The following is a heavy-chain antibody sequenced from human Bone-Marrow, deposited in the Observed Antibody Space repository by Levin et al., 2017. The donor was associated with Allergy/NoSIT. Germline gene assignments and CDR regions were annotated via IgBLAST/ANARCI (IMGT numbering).Heavy chain of an antibody. CDR3: AKLRFNPSVADF. D-gene: IGHD2-21*01. CDR1: GLRFSDFY. Sequence: LSLTCAASGLRFSDFYMAWLRQVPGRRLEWVTYISSRSTTTFYIDSVKGRFVISRDNAKNSLFLDMNFLTVEDTATYFCAKLRFNPSVADFWGQGTVVTVSS. V-gene: IGHV3-11*01. J-gene: IGHJ4*02. CDR2: ISSRSTTT.